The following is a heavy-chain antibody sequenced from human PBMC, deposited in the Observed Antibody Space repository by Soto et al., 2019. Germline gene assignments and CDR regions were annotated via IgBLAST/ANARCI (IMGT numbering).Heavy chain of an antibody. J-gene: IGHJ4*02. Sequence: GGSLRLSCAASGFTFSDYYMSWIRQAPGKGPEWVSVIGGSGSPTYYADSVKGRFTISRDNAKNSLYLQMNSLRAEDTAVYYCARVFGELDFDYWGQGILVTVSS. D-gene: IGHD3-10*02. V-gene: IGHV3-11*01. CDR3: ARVFGELDFDY. CDR2: IGGSGSPT. CDR1: GFTFSDYY.